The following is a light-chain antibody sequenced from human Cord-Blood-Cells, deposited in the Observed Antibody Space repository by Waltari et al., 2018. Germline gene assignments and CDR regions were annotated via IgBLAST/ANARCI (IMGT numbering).Light chain of an antibody. Sequence: QSALTQPASVSGSPGQSHTISCPGTSSDVGGYNYVSWYQQHPGKAPKLMIYDVSIRPSGVSNRFAGSKSGNTASLTISGLQAEDEADYYCSSYTSSSTLVFGGGTKLTVL. CDR2: DVS. CDR3: SSYTSSSTLV. CDR1: SSDVGGYNY. J-gene: IGLJ3*02. V-gene: IGLV2-14*01.